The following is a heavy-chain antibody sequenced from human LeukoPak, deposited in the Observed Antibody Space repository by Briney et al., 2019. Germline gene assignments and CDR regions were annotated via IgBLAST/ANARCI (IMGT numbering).Heavy chain of an antibody. CDR2: ISSSSSYI. J-gene: IGHJ3*02. Sequence: GGSLRLSCAASGFTFSSYSMNWVRQAPGKGLEGVSSISSSSSYIYYADSVKGRFTISRDNAKNSLYLQMNSLRAEDTAVYYCAGGAAAANDAFDIWGQGTMVTVSS. D-gene: IGHD6-13*01. V-gene: IGHV3-21*01. CDR1: GFTFSSYS. CDR3: AGGAAAANDAFDI.